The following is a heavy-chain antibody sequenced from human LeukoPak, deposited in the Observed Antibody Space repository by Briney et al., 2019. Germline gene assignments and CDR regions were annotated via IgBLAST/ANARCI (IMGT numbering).Heavy chain of an antibody. CDR3: ARGQPGGFDI. Sequence: GGSLRLSCAASGFIFSRYDMHWVRRTTGKGLEWVSRIGTAGDTNYPGSVKGRFTISGENAKNSLYLQMNSLRVGDTAMYYCARGQPGGFDIWGQGTMVTVSS. J-gene: IGHJ3*02. CDR2: IGTAGDT. D-gene: IGHD3-10*01. V-gene: IGHV3-13*01. CDR1: GFIFSRYD.